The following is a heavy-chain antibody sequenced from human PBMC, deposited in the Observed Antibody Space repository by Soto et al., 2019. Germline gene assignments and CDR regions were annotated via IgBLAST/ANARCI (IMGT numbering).Heavy chain of an antibody. CDR1: GFTFSSYG. D-gene: IGHD3-9*01. CDR3: ARAHYDILTGYYYYYYMDV. J-gene: IGHJ6*03. CDR2: IWYDGSNK. Sequence: GSLSLSCAASGFTFSSYGMHWVRQAPGKGLEWVAVIWYDGSNKYYADSVKGRFTISRDNSKNTLYLQMNSLRAEDTAVYYCARAHYDILTGYYYYYYMDVWGKGTTVTVSS. V-gene: IGHV3-33*01.